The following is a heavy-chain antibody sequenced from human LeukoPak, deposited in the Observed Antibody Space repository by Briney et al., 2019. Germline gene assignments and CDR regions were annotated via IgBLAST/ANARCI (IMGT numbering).Heavy chain of an antibody. CDR3: ARLSLRGFVDY. CDR2: INHSGST. Sequence: SETLSLTCAVYGGSLSGYYWSWIRQPPGKGLEWIGEINHSGSTNYNPSLKSRVTISVDTSKNQFSLKLSSVTAADTAVYYCARLSLRGFVDYWGQGTLVTVSS. V-gene: IGHV4-34*01. J-gene: IGHJ4*02. D-gene: IGHD2-21*01. CDR1: GGSLSGYY.